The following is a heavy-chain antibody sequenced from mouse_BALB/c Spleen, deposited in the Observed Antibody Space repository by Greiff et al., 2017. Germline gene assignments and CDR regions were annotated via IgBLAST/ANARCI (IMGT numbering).Heavy chain of an antibody. V-gene: IGHV1-63*02. CDR1: GYTFTNYW. D-gene: IGHD4-1*01. J-gene: IGHJ2*01. CDR3: AGANWDVGY. CDR2: IYPGGGYT. Sequence: QVQLQQSGAELVRPGTSVKISCKASGYTFTNYWLGWVKQRPGHGLEWIGGIYPGGGYTNYNEKFKGKATLTADTSSSTAYMQLSSLTSEDSAVYFCAGANWDVGYWGQGTTLTVSS.